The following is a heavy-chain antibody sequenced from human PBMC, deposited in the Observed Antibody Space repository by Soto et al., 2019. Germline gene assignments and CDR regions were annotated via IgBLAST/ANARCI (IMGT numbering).Heavy chain of an antibody. CDR1: GFTFSSYS. D-gene: IGHD3-10*01. J-gene: IGHJ6*02. CDR2: ISSGSGTT. CDR3: AKLGTYLRMDV. V-gene: IGHV3-48*01. Sequence: EVQLVESGGGLVQPGGSLRLSCAVSGFTFSSYSMNWVRQAPGKGLEWVSYISSGSGTTYYADSVKSRFSISRDNANNSLYLQMNSLRVEDTAVYYCAKLGTYLRMDVWGQGTTVTVSS.